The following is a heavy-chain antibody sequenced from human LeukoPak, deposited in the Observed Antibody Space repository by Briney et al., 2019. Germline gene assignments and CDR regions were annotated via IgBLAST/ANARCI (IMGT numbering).Heavy chain of an antibody. V-gene: IGHV4-59*01. J-gene: IGHJ6*04. CDR2: IYYSGST. D-gene: IGHD2-15*01. CDR3: ARCSGGSCYDYYGMDV. Sequence: SETLSLTCTVSGGSISSYYRSWIRQPPGKGLEWIGYIYYSGSTNYNPSLKSRVTISVDTSKNQFSLKLSSVTAADTAVYYCARCSGGSCYDYYGMDVWGKGTTVTVSS. CDR1: GGSISSYY.